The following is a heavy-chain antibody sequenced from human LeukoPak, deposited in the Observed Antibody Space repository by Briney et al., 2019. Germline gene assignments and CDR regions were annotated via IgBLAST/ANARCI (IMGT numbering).Heavy chain of an antibody. D-gene: IGHD1-26*01. CDR3: ARELSASYSFYYYGMDV. V-gene: IGHV3-48*03. CDR2: ISSSGSSV. CDR1: GFTFNSHE. Sequence: GGSLRLSCEASGFTFNSHEMNWVRQAPGKGLEWLSYISSSGSSVNYADSVKGRFTVSRDNAKNSLYLQMRGLTVEDTAIYYCARELSASYSFYYYGMDVWGQGTTVTVSS. J-gene: IGHJ6*02.